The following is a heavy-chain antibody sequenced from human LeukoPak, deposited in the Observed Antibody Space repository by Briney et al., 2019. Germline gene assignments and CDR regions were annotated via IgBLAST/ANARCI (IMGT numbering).Heavy chain of an antibody. J-gene: IGHJ4*02. CDR1: GYTFTSYG. Sequence: ASVKVSCKASGYTFTSYGISCVRQAPGQGLEWMGWVSAYNGNTNYAQKLQGRVTMTTDTSTSTAYMELRSLRSDDTAVYYCARLLLWCGEPSYYFYYWGQGTLVTVSS. V-gene: IGHV1-18*01. CDR3: ARLLLWCGEPSYYFYY. CDR2: VSAYNGNT. D-gene: IGHD3-10*01.